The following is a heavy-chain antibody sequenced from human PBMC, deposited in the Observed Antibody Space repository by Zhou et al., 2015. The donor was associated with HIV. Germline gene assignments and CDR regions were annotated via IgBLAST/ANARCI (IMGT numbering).Heavy chain of an antibody. CDR3: ASNIVVVVAATTGTYGMDV. Sequence: QVQLVQSGAEVKKPGSSVKVSCKASGGTFSSYAISWVRQAPGQGLEWMGGIIPIFGTANYAQKFQGRVTITADESTSTAYMELSSLRSEDTAVYYCASNIVVVVAATTGTYGMDVWGRRDRRSTVSS. D-gene: IGHD2-15*01. V-gene: IGHV1-69*01. CDR1: GGTFSSYA. J-gene: IGHJ6*02. CDR2: IIPIFGTA.